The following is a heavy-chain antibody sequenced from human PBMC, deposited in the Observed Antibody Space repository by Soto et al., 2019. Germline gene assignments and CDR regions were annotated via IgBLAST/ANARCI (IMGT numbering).Heavy chain of an antibody. V-gene: IGHV3-72*01. CDR3: ARGSSSGRDFDY. Sequence: EVQLVESGGDLVQPGGSLRLSCAVSGFTLSDHYVDWVRQAPGKGLEWVARSRNKANSYTIEYAASVKGRFTISRDESKTSVCLQMDSLKTEDTAVYYGARGSSSGRDFDYWGQGTLVTVSS. CDR2: SRNKANSYTI. CDR1: GFTLSDHY. D-gene: IGHD6-19*01. J-gene: IGHJ4*02.